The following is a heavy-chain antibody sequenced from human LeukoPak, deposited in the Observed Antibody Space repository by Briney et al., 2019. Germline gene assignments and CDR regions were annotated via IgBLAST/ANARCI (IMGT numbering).Heavy chain of an antibody. V-gene: IGHV7-4-1*02. D-gene: IGHD5-18*01. CDR3: ARDPYSYENYYYYYYMDV. CDR2: INTNTGNP. CDR1: GYTFTSYA. Sequence: ASVKVSCKASGYTFTSYAMNWVRQAPGQGLEWMGWINTNTGNPTYAQGFTGRFVFSLDTSVSTAYLQISSLKAEDTAVYYCARDPYSYENYYYYYYMDVWGKGTTVTVSS. J-gene: IGHJ6*03.